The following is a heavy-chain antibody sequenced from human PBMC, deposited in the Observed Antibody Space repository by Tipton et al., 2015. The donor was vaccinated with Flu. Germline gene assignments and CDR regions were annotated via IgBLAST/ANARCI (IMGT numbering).Heavy chain of an antibody. CDR2: IYYIGNT. CDR3: ARLMGLTMTPYYFDY. D-gene: IGHD4/OR15-4a*01. CDR1: GGPIISGGDY. V-gene: IGHV4-31*03. Sequence: TLSLTCTVSGGPIISGGDYWSWIRQHPGKGLEWIGHIYYIGNTNYNPSLKSRVTISMDTSKSQFSLKLSSMTAADTAVYYCARLMGLTMTPYYFDYWGQGTLVTVSS. J-gene: IGHJ4*02.